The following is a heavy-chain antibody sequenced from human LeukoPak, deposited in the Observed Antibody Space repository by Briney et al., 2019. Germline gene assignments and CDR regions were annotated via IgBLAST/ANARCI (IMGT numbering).Heavy chain of an antibody. CDR1: GGSISNYY. CDR3: ARSSVPYYYYNYSMDV. Sequence: SETLSLTCIVSGGSISNYYWSWIRQSPGTGLEWIGFIYYSGTTNYNPSLKSRVTISVDTSKNHFSLKLSSVTAADTAVYYCARSSVPYYYYNYSMDVWGNGTTVTVSS. J-gene: IGHJ6*03. V-gene: IGHV4-59*01. D-gene: IGHD3-22*01. CDR2: IYYSGTT.